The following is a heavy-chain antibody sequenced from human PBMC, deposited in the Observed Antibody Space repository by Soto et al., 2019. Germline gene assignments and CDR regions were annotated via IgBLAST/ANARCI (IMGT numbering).Heavy chain of an antibody. CDR1: GVSISSGGFH. CDR3: ARGGSYMDV. J-gene: IGHJ6*03. CDR2: IYYSGST. V-gene: IGHV4-31*03. Sequence: SETLSLTCTVSGVSISSGGFHWSWIRQHPGKGLEWIGNIYYSGSTYYNPSLESRVSLSVDTSKNQFSLMLSSVTAADTAVYYCARGGSYMDVWGKGTTVTVSS.